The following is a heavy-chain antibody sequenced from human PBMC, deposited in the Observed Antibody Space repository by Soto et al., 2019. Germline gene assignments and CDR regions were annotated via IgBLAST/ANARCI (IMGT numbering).Heavy chain of an antibody. CDR3: ARGGVIAAAGRKRDQGVDYYYYGMEV. D-gene: IGHD6-13*01. Sequence: QVQLVQSGAEVKKPGASVKVSCKASGYTFTSYGISWVRQAPGQGLEWMGWISAYNGNTNYAQKLQGRVTMTTDTSRSTAYEEMRSLRDDAKGVYYCARGGVIAAAGRKRDQGVDYYYYGMEVWGQGTTVAVSS. J-gene: IGHJ6*02. CDR1: GYTFTSYG. CDR2: ISAYNGNT. V-gene: IGHV1-18*01.